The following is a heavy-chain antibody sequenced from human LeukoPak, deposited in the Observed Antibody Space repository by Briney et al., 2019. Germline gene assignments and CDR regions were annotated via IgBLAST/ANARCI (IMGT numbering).Heavy chain of an antibody. D-gene: IGHD3-3*02. V-gene: IGHV3-20*04. CDR2: INYNGAIT. CDR1: GFTFVDYG. CDR3: ARDRLGPSFSVSHFDL. Sequence: GGSLRLSCATSGFTFVDYGLSWVRRAPGKGLEWLCAINYNGAITDYAGSVKGRFTISRDNAKNSLYLRMDSLRAEDTALYYCARDRLGPSFSVSHFDLWGQGTLVTVSS. J-gene: IGHJ4*02.